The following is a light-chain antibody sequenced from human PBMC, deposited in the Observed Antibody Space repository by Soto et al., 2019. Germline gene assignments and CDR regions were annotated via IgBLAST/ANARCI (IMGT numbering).Light chain of an antibody. V-gene: IGKV3-20*01. J-gene: IGKJ5*01. CDR2: GAS. CDR1: QSVSRN. CDR3: QQYGNSPIT. Sequence: EIVMTESPATLSVSPGERATLSCRASQSVSRNLAWYQQKPGQAPRLLIYGASSRATGIPDRFSGTGSGTDFTLTISRLEPEDFAVFYCQQYGNSPITFGQGTRLEI.